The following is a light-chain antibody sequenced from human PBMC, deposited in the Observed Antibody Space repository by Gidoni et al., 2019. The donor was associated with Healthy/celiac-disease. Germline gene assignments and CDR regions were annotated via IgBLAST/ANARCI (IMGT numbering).Light chain of an antibody. Sequence: DIQLTQSPSFLSASVGDRVTITCRASQGISSYLAWYQQKPGKAPKLLIYAASTLQRGVPSRFSGSGSGTEFTLTISSLQPEDFATYYCQQLNSYPLGFGQGTRLEIK. V-gene: IGKV1-9*01. J-gene: IGKJ5*01. CDR2: AAS. CDR1: QGISSY. CDR3: QQLNSYPLG.